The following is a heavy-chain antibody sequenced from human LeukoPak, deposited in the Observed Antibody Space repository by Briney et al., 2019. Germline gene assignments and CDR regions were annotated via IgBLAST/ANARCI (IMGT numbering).Heavy chain of an antibody. CDR3: ARDLVEATRYYYYGMDV. V-gene: IGHV4-61*01. Sequence: SETLSLTCTVSGGSVSSGSYYWSWIRQPPGKGLEWIGYIYYSGSTNYIPSLKSRVTISVDTSKNQFSLKLSSVTAADTAVYYCARDLVEATRYYYYGMDVWGQGTTVTVSS. CDR1: GGSVSSGSYY. D-gene: IGHD1-26*01. J-gene: IGHJ6*02. CDR2: IYYSGST.